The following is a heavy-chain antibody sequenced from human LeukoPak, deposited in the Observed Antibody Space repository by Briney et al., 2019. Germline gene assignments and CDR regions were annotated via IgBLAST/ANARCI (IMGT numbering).Heavy chain of an antibody. J-gene: IGHJ4*02. D-gene: IGHD3-10*01. CDR2: IYVDGRTT. V-gene: IGHV3-74*01. Sequence: GGSLRLSCVASGFTFSNYWMHWVRQPPGKGLVWVSRIYVDGRTTNYADSVKGRFTISRDDSKNTLYLQMNSLRAEDTAVYYCARGRGRWVPTFDYWGQGTLVTVSS. CDR1: GFTFSNYW. CDR3: ARGRGRWVPTFDY.